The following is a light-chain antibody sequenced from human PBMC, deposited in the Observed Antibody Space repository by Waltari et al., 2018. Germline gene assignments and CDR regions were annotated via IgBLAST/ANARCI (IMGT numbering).Light chain of an antibody. CDR2: GVS. V-gene: IGLV2-8*01. Sequence: QSALTQPPSASGSPGQSVTISCTGTSSDVGGYDYVSWYQQHPGNAPKLMIFGVSKRPPGVPDRFAESKPGDTASRTVSGLQAEDEADYYCSSYAFSSNWVFGGGTKLTVL. J-gene: IGLJ3*02. CDR3: SSYAFSSNWV. CDR1: SSDVGGYDY.